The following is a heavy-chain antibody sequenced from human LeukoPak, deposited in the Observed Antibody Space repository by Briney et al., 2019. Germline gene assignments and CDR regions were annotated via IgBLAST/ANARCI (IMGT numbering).Heavy chain of an antibody. V-gene: IGHV3-20*04. CDR2: INWNGDST. CDR1: RFTFSSYA. CDR3: ARRDAYNLYYAFDM. J-gene: IGHJ3*02. Sequence: GGSLRLSCAASRFTFSSYAMSWVRQAPGKGLEWVSGINWNGDSTDYADSMKGRFTISRDNANNSLYLQMNGLRVEDTALYYCARRDAYNLYYAFDMWGQGTMVTVSS. D-gene: IGHD1-20*01.